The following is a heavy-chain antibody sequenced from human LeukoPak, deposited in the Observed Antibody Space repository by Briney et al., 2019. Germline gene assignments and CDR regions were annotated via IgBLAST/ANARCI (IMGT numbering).Heavy chain of an antibody. D-gene: IGHD6-13*01. Sequence: PSETLSLTCTVSGGSISSSSYYWSWIRQPAGKGLEWVGRIYTGGSTNYNPSLKSRVTISVDTSKNQFSLKLSSVTAADTAVYYCARDSDYSSSWNDAFDIWGQGTMVTVSS. CDR1: GGSISSSSYY. J-gene: IGHJ3*02. CDR3: ARDSDYSSSWNDAFDI. CDR2: IYTGGST. V-gene: IGHV4-61*02.